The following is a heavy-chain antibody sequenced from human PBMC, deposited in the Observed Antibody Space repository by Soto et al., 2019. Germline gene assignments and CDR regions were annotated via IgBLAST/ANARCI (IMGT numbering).Heavy chain of an antibody. V-gene: IGHV4-31*03. J-gene: IGHJ4*02. Sequence: SETLSLTCTVSGGSISSGDYYWNWIRQHPGKGLEWIGYISYSGSTYYNPSLKSRVTISVDTSKNQFSLRLSSVTAADTALYYCARVGGSDGGYYFDYWGQGTLVTVSS. D-gene: IGHD2-15*01. CDR1: GGSISSGDYY. CDR2: ISYSGST. CDR3: ARVGGSDGGYYFDY.